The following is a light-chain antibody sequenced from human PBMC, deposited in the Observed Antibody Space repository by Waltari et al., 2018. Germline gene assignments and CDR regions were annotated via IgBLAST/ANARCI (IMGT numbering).Light chain of an antibody. CDR3: AAWDDSLNGVV. CDR2: RNN. J-gene: IGLJ3*02. Sequence: QSVMTQPPSASATPGQRVIISCSGSSSNIGSNFVYWYQQFPGTAPKLPIYRNNQLPSGVPDRFSGSNSGTSASLAISGLRSEDEAGYYCAAWDDSLNGVVFGGGTKVTVL. CDR1: SSNIGSNF. V-gene: IGLV1-47*01.